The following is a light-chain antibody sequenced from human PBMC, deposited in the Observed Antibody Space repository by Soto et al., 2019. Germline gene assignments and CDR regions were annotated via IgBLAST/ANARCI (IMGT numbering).Light chain of an antibody. CDR1: ESVTDY. J-gene: IGKJ1*01. V-gene: IGKV3-11*01. Sequence: EIVLTQSPATLSLSPGERGTLSCRASESVTDYLAWYQQKPGQAPRLLVYDVSNRAAGIPTRFSGGGSGTDFTLTISNVEPEDFAVYSCQQRSDWPWTFGKGTKVDIK. CDR3: QQRSDWPWT. CDR2: DVS.